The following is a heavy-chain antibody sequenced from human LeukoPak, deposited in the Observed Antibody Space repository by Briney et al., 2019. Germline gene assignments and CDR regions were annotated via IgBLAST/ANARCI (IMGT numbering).Heavy chain of an antibody. CDR1: GYTFTGYY. Sequence: ASVKVSCTASGYTFTGYYMHWVRQAPGQGLEWMAWINPNSSCTNYAQKLQGRVTMTRDTSISTAYMELSRLRSDDTAVYYCARDVVVVPAAPDYWGQGTLVTVSS. CDR3: ARDVVVVPAAPDY. CDR2: INPNSSCT. J-gene: IGHJ4*02. D-gene: IGHD2-2*01. V-gene: IGHV1-2*02.